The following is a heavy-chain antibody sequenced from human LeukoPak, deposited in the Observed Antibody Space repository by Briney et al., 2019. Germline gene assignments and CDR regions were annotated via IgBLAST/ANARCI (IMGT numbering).Heavy chain of an antibody. Sequence: ASVKVSCKASGYTFSSFYMHWVRQAPGQGLERMGIINPTGGSTSYAQKFQGRVTMTTDTSTSTVYMELSSLRSEDTAVYYCARDHSTGGNWGQGTLVTVSS. J-gene: IGHJ4*02. V-gene: IGHV1-46*01. CDR1: GYTFSSFY. D-gene: IGHD2-8*02. CDR3: ARDHSTGGN. CDR2: INPTGGST.